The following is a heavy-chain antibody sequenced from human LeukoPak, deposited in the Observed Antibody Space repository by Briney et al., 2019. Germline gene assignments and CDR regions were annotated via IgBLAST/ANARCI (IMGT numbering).Heavy chain of an antibody. CDR2: IKSKTDGGTT. CDR1: GFTFSNAW. Sequence: PGGSLRLSCAASGFTFSNAWMSWVRQAPGKGLEWAGRIKSKTDGGTTEYAAPVKGRFTISRDDSKNTLYLQMNSLKTEDTAVYYCTAPTVVVPAAPGYWGQGTLVTVSS. J-gene: IGHJ4*02. CDR3: TAPTVVVPAAPGY. V-gene: IGHV3-15*01. D-gene: IGHD2-2*01.